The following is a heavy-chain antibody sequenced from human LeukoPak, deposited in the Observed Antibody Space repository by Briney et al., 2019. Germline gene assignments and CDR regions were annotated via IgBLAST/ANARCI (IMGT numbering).Heavy chain of an antibody. J-gene: IGHJ4*02. CDR2: INGGNGNT. V-gene: IGHV1-3*01. CDR1: GGTSSSYA. CDR3: GRDPDY. Sequence: ASVKVSCKASGGTSSSYAISWVRQAPGQRLEWMGWINGGNGNTKYSQKFQGRVTITRDTSATTAYVELSSLTSEDTAVYYCGRDPDYWGQGTLVTVSS.